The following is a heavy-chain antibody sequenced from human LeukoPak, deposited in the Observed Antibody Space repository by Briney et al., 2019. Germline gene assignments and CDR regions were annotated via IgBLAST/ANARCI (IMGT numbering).Heavy chain of an antibody. CDR2: IIPILGIA. CDR3: ARDCSSTSCYTPLPLDAFDI. Sequence: ASVKVSCKASGYTFTSYGISWVRQAPGQGLEWMGRIIPILGIANYAQKFQGRVTITADKSTSTAYMELSSLRSEDTAVYYCARDCSSTSCYTPLPLDAFDIWGQGTMVTVSS. CDR1: GYTFTSYG. D-gene: IGHD2-2*02. J-gene: IGHJ3*02. V-gene: IGHV1-69*04.